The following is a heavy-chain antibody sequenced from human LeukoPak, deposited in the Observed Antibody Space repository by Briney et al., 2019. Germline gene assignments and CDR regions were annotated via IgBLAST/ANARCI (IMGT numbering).Heavy chain of an antibody. J-gene: IGHJ6*02. CDR3: GRYLYAHGLDV. CDR2: INHEGTEK. CDR1: GFTFTTNW. Sequence: PGESLRLSCEASSGFTFTTNWMAWVRQAPGKGLEWVATINHEGTEKNYVDSVRGRFTVSRDNAKDSLSLQMNSLRAEDTAVYYCGRYLYAHGLDVWGLGTTVTVSS. D-gene: IGHD2/OR15-2a*01. V-gene: IGHV3-7*01.